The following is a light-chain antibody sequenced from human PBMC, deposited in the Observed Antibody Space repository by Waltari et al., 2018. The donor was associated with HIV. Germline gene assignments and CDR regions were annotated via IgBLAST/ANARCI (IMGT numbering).Light chain of an antibody. CDR1: SRDIGIYNY. Sequence: QSALTQPRSVSGSPGHSVTISCTGTSRDIGIYNYVSWNQQHPGKAPKLLISDVTRRPSGVPDRFSGSKSGNTASLTSSGLQADDEADYYCCSYAGNFIYVFGTGTKVTVL. CDR2: DVT. V-gene: IGLV2-11*01. J-gene: IGLJ1*01. CDR3: CSYAGNFIYV.